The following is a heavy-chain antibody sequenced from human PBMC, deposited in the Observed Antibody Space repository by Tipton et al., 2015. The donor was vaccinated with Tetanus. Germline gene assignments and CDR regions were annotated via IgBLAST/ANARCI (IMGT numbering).Heavy chain of an antibody. CDR3: VREINGGNSGYDYYFDN. V-gene: IGHV1-18*01. CDR1: GYTFATQG. CDR2: TTTYTGKR. Sequence: QSGPEVKKPGASVKVSCKASGYTFATQGISWVRQAPGQGLEWMGWTTTYTGKRDYAQKFQDRLTLTTEMSTNTAYMEVRSLRSDDTAVYYCVREINGGNSGYDYYFDNWGQGTLVTVSA. J-gene: IGHJ4*02. D-gene: IGHD5-12*01.